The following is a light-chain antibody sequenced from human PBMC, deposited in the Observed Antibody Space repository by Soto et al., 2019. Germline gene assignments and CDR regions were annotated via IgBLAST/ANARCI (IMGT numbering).Light chain of an antibody. J-gene: IGKJ1*01. Sequence: EIRMTHAPATLSVSPGERATLSCRASQSVSSNLAWYQQKPGQAPRLLIYGASNRATGIPGRFSGSGSGTDFTLTINGVEPEDFAVYYCQQYLRSRTFGQGTNVDIK. CDR3: QQYLRSRT. V-gene: IGKV3-20*01. CDR1: QSVSSN. CDR2: GAS.